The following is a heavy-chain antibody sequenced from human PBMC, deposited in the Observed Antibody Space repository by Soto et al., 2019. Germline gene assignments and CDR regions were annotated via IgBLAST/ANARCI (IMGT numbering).Heavy chain of an antibody. CDR2: IPSRGRP. Sequence: PSETLSLSCPVAGVYLRSGGYCWRWVRPPPGKGLEWIGYIPSRGRPFYNPSLTSRGTISADSSKNQLSLQLTSVTAADTAVYYCVRDQYSGYDLALWGQGNVVTGSA. CDR1: GVYLRSGGYC. V-gene: IGHV4-30-4*08. D-gene: IGHD5-12*01. J-gene: IGHJ5*02. CDR3: VRDQYSGYDLAL.